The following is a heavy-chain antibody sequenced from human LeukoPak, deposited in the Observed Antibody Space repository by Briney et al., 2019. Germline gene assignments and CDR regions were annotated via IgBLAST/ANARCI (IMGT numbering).Heavy chain of an antibody. Sequence: GGSLRLSCAASGFTFSNYAMAWVRQAPGKGLEWVSSNTSSGNTYYADSVKGRLTISRDNSKNTVYLQMTSLRAEDTAVYYCAKGDYGDCYWGQGTLVTVSS. CDR1: GFTFSNYA. J-gene: IGHJ4*02. CDR2: NTSSGNT. D-gene: IGHD4-17*01. V-gene: IGHV3-23*01. CDR3: AKGDYGDCY.